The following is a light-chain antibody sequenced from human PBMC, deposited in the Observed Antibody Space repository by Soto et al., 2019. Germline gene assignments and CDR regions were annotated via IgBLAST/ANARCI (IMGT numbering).Light chain of an antibody. Sequence: SVLPQPASVTGSPGQSITLSCTGTSSDVGSYNYVSWYQQHPGKAPKLMIHDVSYRPSGVSNRFSGSKSGNTASLTISGLQAEDEADYYCSSYAGSFYVFGTGTKVTVL. CDR3: SSYAGSFYV. CDR2: DVS. J-gene: IGLJ1*01. CDR1: SSDVGSYNY. V-gene: IGLV2-14*03.